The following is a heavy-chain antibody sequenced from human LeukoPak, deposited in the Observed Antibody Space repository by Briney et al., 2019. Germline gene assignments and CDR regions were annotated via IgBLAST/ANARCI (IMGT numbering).Heavy chain of an antibody. CDR3: TRYNNDHFDY. J-gene: IGHJ4*02. CDR2: IAYDGSRA. D-gene: IGHD1-14*01. Sequence: GGSLRLSCVASGFTFGGYGMHWFRQTPGKGLEWVAVIAYDGSRAFYADSVKGRFTISRDNSKNTMSVQMDDLRAEDTAVYYCTRYNNDHFDYWGQGTLVTVSS. CDR1: GFTFGGYG. V-gene: IGHV3-33*01.